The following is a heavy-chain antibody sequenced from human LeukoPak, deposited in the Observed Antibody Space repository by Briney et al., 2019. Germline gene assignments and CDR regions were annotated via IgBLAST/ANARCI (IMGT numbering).Heavy chain of an antibody. CDR1: GFTFSSCA. V-gene: IGHV3-23*01. D-gene: IGHD2-15*01. J-gene: IGHJ4*02. CDR3: AKDPRYCSGGSCSELYYFDY. Sequence: PGGSLRLSCAASGFTFSSCAMSWVRQAPGKGLEWVSAISGSGGSTYYADSVKGRFTISRDNSKNTLYLQMNSLRAEDTAVYYCAKDPRYCSGGSCSELYYFDYWGQGTLVTVSS. CDR2: ISGSGGST.